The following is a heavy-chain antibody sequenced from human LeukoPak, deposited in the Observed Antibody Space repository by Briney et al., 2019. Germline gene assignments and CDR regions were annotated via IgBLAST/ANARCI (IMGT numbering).Heavy chain of an antibody. J-gene: IGHJ4*02. CDR1: GGSISSYY. Sequence: SETLSLTCTVSGGSISSYYWGWIRQPPGKGLEWIGSIYYSGSTYYNPSLKSRVTISVDTSKNQFSLKLSSVTAADTAVYYCARHVYKSGSYCFDYWGQGTLVTVSS. D-gene: IGHD1-26*01. CDR3: ARHVYKSGSYCFDY. CDR2: IYYSGST. V-gene: IGHV4-39*01.